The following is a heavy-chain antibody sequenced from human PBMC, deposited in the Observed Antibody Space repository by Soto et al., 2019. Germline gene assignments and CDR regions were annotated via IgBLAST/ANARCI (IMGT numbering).Heavy chain of an antibody. J-gene: IGHJ5*02. Sequence: QVHLVQSGAEVKKPGSSVKVSCKASGGSFYTYAFTWVRQAPGQGLEWMGGITPMVGTTKSAQKFQGRVTFSADESTSTAYMELSNLRSDDTAVYYCARDSMGSWNDESNWFDPWGQGTLVTVSS. V-gene: IGHV1-69*01. CDR2: ITPMVGTT. CDR1: GGSFYTYA. D-gene: IGHD1-1*01. CDR3: ARDSMGSWNDESNWFDP.